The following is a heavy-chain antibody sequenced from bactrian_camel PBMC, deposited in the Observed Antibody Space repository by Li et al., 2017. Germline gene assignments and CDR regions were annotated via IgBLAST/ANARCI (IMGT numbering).Heavy chain of an antibody. Sequence: HVQLVESGGGLVQPGGSLRLSCAASGLIFGAYGMSWVRQAPGKGLEWVSSINNDGSNKYYSDSVKGRFTIARDNTKSTVYLQMDSLKSEDTAMYYCAAGHSNRISLLRLNRLRPANYDDWGQGTQVTVS. CDR2: INNDGSNK. CDR3: AAGHSNRISLLRLNRLRPANYDD. CDR1: GLIFGAYG. V-gene: IGHV3-2*01. J-gene: IGHJ4*01. D-gene: IGHD2*01.